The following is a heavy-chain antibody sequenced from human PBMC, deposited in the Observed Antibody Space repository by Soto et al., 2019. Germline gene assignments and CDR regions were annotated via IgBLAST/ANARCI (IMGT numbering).Heavy chain of an antibody. CDR1: GYSLTSYW. CDR3: ARSTTVAYYYYGMDV. J-gene: IGHJ6*02. D-gene: IGHD4-4*01. Sequence: PGESLKISCKGSGYSLTSYWISWVRQMPGKGLEWMGRIDPSDSYTNYSPSFQGHVTISADKSISTAYLQWSSLKASDTAMYYCARSTTVAYYYYGMDVWGQGTTVTVSS. CDR2: IDPSDSYT. V-gene: IGHV5-10-1*01.